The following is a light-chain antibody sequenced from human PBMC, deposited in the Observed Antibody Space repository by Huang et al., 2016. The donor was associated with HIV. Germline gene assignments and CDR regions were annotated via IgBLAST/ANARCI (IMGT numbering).Light chain of an antibody. CDR2: DAA. J-gene: IGKJ3*01. CDR1: QSVSSY. Sequence: EIVLTQSPATLSLSPGERATLSCRASQSVSSYLAWYQQKPGQAPWLLIYDAANRASGIPARFSGSWSGTDFTLTISSLEPEDFAVYYCQQRSNWPPRGTFGPGTKVDIK. V-gene: IGKV3-11*01. CDR3: QQRSNWPPRGT.